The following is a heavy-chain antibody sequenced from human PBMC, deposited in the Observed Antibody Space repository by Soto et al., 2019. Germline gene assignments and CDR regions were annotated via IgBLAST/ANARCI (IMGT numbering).Heavy chain of an antibody. J-gene: IGHJ3*02. CDR2: ISGSGGST. CDR1: GFTFSSYA. V-gene: IGHV3-23*01. D-gene: IGHD2-2*02. CDR3: AFSSYPLDAFDI. Sequence: GGSLRLSCAASGFTFSSYAMSWVRQAPGKGLEWVSAISGSGGSTYYADSVKGRFTISRDNSKNTLYLQMNSLRAEDTAVYYCAFSSYPLDAFDIWGQGTMVTVSS.